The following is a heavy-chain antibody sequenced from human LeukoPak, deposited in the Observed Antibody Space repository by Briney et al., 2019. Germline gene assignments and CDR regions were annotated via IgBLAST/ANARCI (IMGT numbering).Heavy chain of an antibody. CDR2: IYPGDSDT. Sequence: GESLKISCKGSGYTFTTYWIAWVRPMPGKGLEWMGIIYPGDSDTRYSPSFQDQVTISAYKSISTAYLQWSSLKASGTAMYYCARHWANTGMDVWGQGTTVTVSS. CDR1: GYTFTTYW. V-gene: IGHV5-51*01. J-gene: IGHJ6*02. D-gene: IGHD2-8*01. CDR3: ARHWANTGMDV.